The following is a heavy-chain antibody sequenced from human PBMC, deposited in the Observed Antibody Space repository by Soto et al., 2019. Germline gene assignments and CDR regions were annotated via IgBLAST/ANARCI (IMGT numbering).Heavy chain of an antibody. J-gene: IGHJ4*02. CDR1: VEPMTGGYY. CDR3: ARGWYYFDF. Sequence: LALTCDVSVEPMTGGYYWGWIRQSPGKGLEWIGSIYYGGTTYYNPSLRSRLAISIDTSKNQFSLRLSSVTAADTALYYCARGWYYFDFWGQGTLVTVSS. V-gene: IGHV4-38-2*01. D-gene: IGHD2-15*01. CDR2: IYYGGTT.